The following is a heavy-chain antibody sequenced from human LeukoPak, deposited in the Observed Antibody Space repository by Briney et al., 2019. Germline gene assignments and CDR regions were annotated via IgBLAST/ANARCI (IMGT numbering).Heavy chain of an antibody. CDR2: INPNSGGT. D-gene: IGHD3-22*01. CDR1: GYTFTGYY. Sequence: ASVKVSCKASGYTFTGYYMHWVRQAPGQGLECMGWINPNSGGTNYAQKFQGRVTMTRDTSISTAYMELSRLRSDDTAVYYCARDKSRDYYDSSGYYPFDYWGQGTLVTVSS. V-gene: IGHV1-2*02. CDR3: ARDKSRDYYDSSGYYPFDY. J-gene: IGHJ4*02.